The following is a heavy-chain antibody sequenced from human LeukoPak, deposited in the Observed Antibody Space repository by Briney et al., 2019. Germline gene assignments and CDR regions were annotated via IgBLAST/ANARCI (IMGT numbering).Heavy chain of an antibody. J-gene: IGHJ4*02. CDR3: AGFRGYSYALDY. Sequence: SETLSLTCTVSGGSISSYYWSWIRQPPGKGLEWIGYIYYSGSTNYNPSLKSRVTISVDTSKNQFSLKLSSVTAADTAVYYCAGFRGYSYALDYWGQGTLVTVSS. CDR1: GGSISSYY. V-gene: IGHV4-59*01. D-gene: IGHD5-18*01. CDR2: IYYSGST.